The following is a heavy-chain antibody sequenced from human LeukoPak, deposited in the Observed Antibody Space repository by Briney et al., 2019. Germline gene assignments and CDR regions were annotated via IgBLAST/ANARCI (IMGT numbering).Heavy chain of an antibody. V-gene: IGHV3-74*01. J-gene: IGHJ4*02. CDR1: GFTFSTYW. Sequence: GGSLRLSCAASGFTFSTYWMHWVRQAPGKGLMWVSRIISYGSSTSYADSVKGRFTISRDNAKNTLYLQMNSLRAEDTALYYCVREPRVPLHPYSSGVFDNWGQGTLVTVSS. CDR2: IISYGSST. CDR3: VREPRVPLHPYSSGVFDN. D-gene: IGHD6-19*01.